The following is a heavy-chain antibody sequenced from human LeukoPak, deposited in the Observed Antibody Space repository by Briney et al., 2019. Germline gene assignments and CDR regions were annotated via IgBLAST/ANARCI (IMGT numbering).Heavy chain of an antibody. CDR2: IYTSGST. J-gene: IGHJ5*02. D-gene: IGHD1-20*01. CDR3: ARARITGIGYWFDP. CDR1: GGSISSYY. Sequence: TSETLSLTCTVSGGSISSYYWSWIRQPAGKGLEWIGCIYTSGSTNYNPSLKSRVTMSVDTSKNQFSLKLSSVTAADTAVYYCARARITGIGYWFDPWGQGTLVTVSS. V-gene: IGHV4-4*07.